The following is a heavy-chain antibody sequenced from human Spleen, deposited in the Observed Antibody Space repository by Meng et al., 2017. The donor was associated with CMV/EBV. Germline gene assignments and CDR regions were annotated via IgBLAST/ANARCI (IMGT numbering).Heavy chain of an antibody. CDR2: IYAGGNT. CDR3: ARDSLYYDFWSGSPKYGMDV. V-gene: IGHV3-66*02. D-gene: IGHD3-3*01. Sequence: GGSLRLSCAASGLTVSSSYMTWVRQAPGKGLEWVSVIYAGGNTYYADSVKGRFTISRDNSKNTLYLQMNSLRAEDTAVYYCARDSLYYDFWSGSPKYGMDVWGQGTTVTVSS. J-gene: IGHJ6*02. CDR1: GLTVSSSY.